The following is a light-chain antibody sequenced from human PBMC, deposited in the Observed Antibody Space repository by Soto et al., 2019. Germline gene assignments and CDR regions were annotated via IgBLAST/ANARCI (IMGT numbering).Light chain of an antibody. V-gene: IGKV3-20*01. Sequence: EIVLTQSPGTLSLSPGERDTLSCRASQSVSSSYLAWYQQKPGQAPRLLIYGASSRATGIPDRFSGSGSETHITLTISRLEPEEFAVYYCQQYGSSPQFTFGPGTKVDIK. CDR1: QSVSSSY. CDR2: GAS. J-gene: IGKJ3*01. CDR3: QQYGSSPQFT.